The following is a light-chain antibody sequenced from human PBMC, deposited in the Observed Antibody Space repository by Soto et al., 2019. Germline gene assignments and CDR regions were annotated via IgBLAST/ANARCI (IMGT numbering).Light chain of an antibody. CDR2: DAS. V-gene: IGKV3-11*01. Sequence: IVLTQSPATLSLYPGERATLTCRASQSVSSYLAWYQQKPGQAPRLLIYDASNRATGIPARFSGSGSGTDFTLTISSLEPEDFATYYCLQHNSYPRTFGQGTNVDI. CDR1: QSVSSY. J-gene: IGKJ1*01. CDR3: LQHNSYPRT.